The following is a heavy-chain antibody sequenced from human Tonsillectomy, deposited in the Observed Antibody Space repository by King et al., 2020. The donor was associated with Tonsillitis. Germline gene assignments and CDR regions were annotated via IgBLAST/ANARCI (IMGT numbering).Heavy chain of an antibody. CDR2: IDHRGST. Sequence: VQLQQWGAGLLKPSETLSLPCAVYGGSLSDHYWNWIRQAPGQGLEWIGEIDHRGSTNYNPSLESRVTISVDTSKNQFSLNLTSVTAADTAVYYCARGWAVATPFPFWGQGTLVTVSS. J-gene: IGHJ4*02. CDR3: ARGWAVATPFPF. V-gene: IGHV4-34*01. D-gene: IGHD2-15*01. CDR1: GGSLSDHY.